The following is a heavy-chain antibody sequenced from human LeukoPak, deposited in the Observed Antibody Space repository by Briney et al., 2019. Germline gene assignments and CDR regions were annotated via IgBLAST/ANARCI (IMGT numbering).Heavy chain of an antibody. CDR2: IYYSGST. D-gene: IGHD6-13*01. Sequence: SETLSLTRTVSGGSISSYYWSWIRQPPGKGLEWIGYIYYSGSTNYNPSLKSRVTISVDTSKNQFSLKLSSVTAADTAVYYCARRSSWLKAFDIWGQGTMATVSS. CDR1: GGSISSYY. V-gene: IGHV4-59*08. J-gene: IGHJ3*02. CDR3: ARRSSWLKAFDI.